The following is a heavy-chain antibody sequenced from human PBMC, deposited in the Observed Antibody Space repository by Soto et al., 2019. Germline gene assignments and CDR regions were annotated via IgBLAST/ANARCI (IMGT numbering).Heavy chain of an antibody. Sequence: EVQLVESGGGLVQPGGSLRLSCAASGFTFNKYSMNWVRKAPGKGLEWVSYISSSSSTIHYADSVKGRFTVSRDNAQNSLYLLINNLRAEDTAVYYCARDWGRGYDFDNYYYYGMDVWGQGTTVTVFS. J-gene: IGHJ6*02. V-gene: IGHV3-48*01. CDR1: GFTFNKYS. CDR2: ISSSSSTI. D-gene: IGHD5-12*01. CDR3: ARDWGRGYDFDNYYYYGMDV.